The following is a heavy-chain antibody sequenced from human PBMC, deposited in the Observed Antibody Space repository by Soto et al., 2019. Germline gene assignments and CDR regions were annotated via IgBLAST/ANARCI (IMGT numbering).Heavy chain of an antibody. V-gene: IGHV4-59*01. CDR1: GGSISSYY. Sequence: SETLSLTCTVSGGSISSYYWSWIRQPPGKGLEWIGYIYYSGSTNYNPSLKSRVTISVDTSKNQFSLKLSSVTAADTAVYYCARDLTSSGWYNWFDPWGQGTLVTVSS. D-gene: IGHD6-19*01. CDR3: ARDLTSSGWYNWFDP. CDR2: IYYSGST. J-gene: IGHJ5*02.